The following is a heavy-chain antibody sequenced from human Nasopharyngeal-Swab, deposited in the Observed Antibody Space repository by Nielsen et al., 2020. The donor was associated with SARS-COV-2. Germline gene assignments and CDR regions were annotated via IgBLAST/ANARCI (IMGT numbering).Heavy chain of an antibody. Sequence: GESLTISCVASGFTFSNYRMHWVRQAPGKGLVWVSRTDEYGTTINYADSVKGRFAISRDNAKNTLYLQMNSLRADDTAMYYCASDLSGRDDFWGQGTLVTVAS. J-gene: IGHJ4*02. D-gene: IGHD6-19*01. V-gene: IGHV3-74*01. CDR2: TDEYGTTI. CDR1: GFTFSNYR. CDR3: ASDLSGRDDF.